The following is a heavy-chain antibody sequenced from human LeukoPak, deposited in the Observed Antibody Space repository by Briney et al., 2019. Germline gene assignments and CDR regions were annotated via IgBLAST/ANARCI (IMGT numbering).Heavy chain of an antibody. CDR3: AKAGLGGVIVYYFDY. V-gene: IGHV3-23*01. CDR1: GFTFSTYG. D-gene: IGHD3-16*02. Sequence: GGSLRLSCAASGFTFSTYGMNWVRQAPGKGLEWVSSISGNGVSTYYGDSVKGRFTISRDNAKSTLYLQMNSLRAEDTAVYYCAKAGLGGVIVYYFDYWGQGTLVTVSS. CDR2: ISGNGVST. J-gene: IGHJ4*02.